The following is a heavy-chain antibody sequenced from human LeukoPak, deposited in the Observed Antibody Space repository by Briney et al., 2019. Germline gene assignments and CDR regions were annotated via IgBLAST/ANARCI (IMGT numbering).Heavy chain of an antibody. CDR1: GFTFSSYA. CDR3: AKEVPSDVETSVVHIDF. J-gene: IGHJ4*02. D-gene: IGHD5-18*01. V-gene: IGHV3-23*01. CDR2: VSDSGAKT. Sequence: PGGSLRLSCTASGFTFSSYAVSWVRQAPGKGLEWVSAVSDSGAKTYYADSVKGRFTISRDNSRNTVYLQMNSLRAEDTAVYYCAKEVPSDVETSVVHIDFWGQGTLVTVSS.